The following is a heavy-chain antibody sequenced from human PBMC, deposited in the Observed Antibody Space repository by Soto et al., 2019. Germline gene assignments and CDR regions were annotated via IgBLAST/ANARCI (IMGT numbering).Heavy chain of an antibody. CDR1: GGSRNGYY. J-gene: IGHJ4*02. Sequence: QVQLQQWGAGLLKPSETRSLTCAVNGGSRNGYYWSWAPQPPGKGLEWIGEIKDGGSTNYSPSLRSRVTISANTSKNQFSLRLNSVTAADTAVSFCARGQEGIVTTHWDQGTLVTVSS. D-gene: IGHD5-12*01. V-gene: IGHV4-34*01. CDR3: ARGQEGIVTTH. CDR2: IKDGGST.